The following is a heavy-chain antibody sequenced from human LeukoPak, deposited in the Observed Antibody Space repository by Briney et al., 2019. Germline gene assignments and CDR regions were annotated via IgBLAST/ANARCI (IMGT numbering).Heavy chain of an antibody. CDR1: GFSFSSFN. Sequence: GGSLRLSCAASGFSFSSFNMNWVRQTPGKGLEWVSSISSRQNDIQYADSLEGRFTVSRDNAKNSLYLQMNSPRAEDTAVYFCAREVGSGWNYFDLWGQGTLVTVSS. J-gene: IGHJ4*02. V-gene: IGHV3-21*01. CDR2: ISSRQNDI. CDR3: AREVGSGWNYFDL. D-gene: IGHD6-19*01.